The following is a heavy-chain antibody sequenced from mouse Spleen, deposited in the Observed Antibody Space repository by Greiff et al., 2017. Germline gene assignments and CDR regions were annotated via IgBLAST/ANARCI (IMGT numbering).Heavy chain of an antibody. CDR2: IYPGSGDT. Sequence: QVQLQQSGAELVRPGASVKLSCKASGYTFTDYYINWVKQRPGQGLEWIARIYPGSGDTNYNGKFKGKATLTADKSSSTAYMQLSSLTSEDSAVYFCAVYGDYFDYWGQGTTLTVSS. V-gene: IGHV1-76*01. D-gene: IGHD1-1*02. J-gene: IGHJ2*01. CDR3: AVYGDYFDY. CDR1: GYTFTDYY.